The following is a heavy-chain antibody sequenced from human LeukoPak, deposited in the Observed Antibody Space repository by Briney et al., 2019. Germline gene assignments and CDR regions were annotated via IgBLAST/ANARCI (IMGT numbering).Heavy chain of an antibody. D-gene: IGHD1-26*01. CDR2: IRNDGSNS. CDR1: ALTFNSCG. J-gene: IGHJ4*02. V-gene: IGHV3-30*02. Sequence: QPGGSLRLSCAASALTFNSCGMHWVRQAPGKGLEWVAFIRNDGSNSYYADSVKGRFTISRDNSKNTLYLQMNSLRAEDTAVYYCGGLGGYSGSYQSPFDYWGQGTLVTVSS. CDR3: GGLGGYSGSYQSPFDY.